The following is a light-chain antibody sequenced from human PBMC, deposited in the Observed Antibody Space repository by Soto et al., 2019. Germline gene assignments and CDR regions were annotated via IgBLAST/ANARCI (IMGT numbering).Light chain of an antibody. CDR1: QTVRNNY. CDR2: DES. V-gene: IGKV3-20*01. J-gene: IGKJ1*01. CDR3: HKYGSSPPT. Sequence: EIVLTQSPGTLSLSPGESATLSCRASQTVRNNYLAWYQQKPGQAPRLLIYDESSRATGIPDRLSGGGSGTDLNLTISRLEPEDFAVYYCHKYGSSPPTCGQGTKVDIK.